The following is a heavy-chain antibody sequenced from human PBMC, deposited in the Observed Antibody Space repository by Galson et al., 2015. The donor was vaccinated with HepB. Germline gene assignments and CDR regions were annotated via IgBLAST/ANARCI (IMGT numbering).Heavy chain of an antibody. D-gene: IGHD5-24*01. CDR3: AAEREGFDY. Sequence: SLRLSCAASGFTFSSYWMHWVRQAPGTGLMWVSRINSDESSTSYADSVKGRFTISRDNAKNTLYLQMNSLRAEDSAVYYCAAEREGFDYWGQGTLVTVSS. V-gene: IGHV3-74*01. CDR2: INSDESST. CDR1: GFTFSSYW. J-gene: IGHJ4*02.